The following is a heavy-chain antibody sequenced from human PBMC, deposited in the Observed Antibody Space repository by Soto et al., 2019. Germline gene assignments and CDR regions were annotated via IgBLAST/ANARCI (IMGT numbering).Heavy chain of an antibody. CDR1: GFTFSSYA. CDR3: AKGYCSSTSCSDAFDI. J-gene: IGHJ3*02. D-gene: IGHD2-2*01. CDR2: IGGSGGST. V-gene: IGHV3-23*01. Sequence: GVLRLSCAASGFTFSSYAMSWVRQAPGKGLEWVSAIGGSGGSTYYADSVKGRFTISRDNSKNTLYLQMNSLRAEDTAVYYCAKGYCSSTSCSDAFDIWGQGTMVTVSS.